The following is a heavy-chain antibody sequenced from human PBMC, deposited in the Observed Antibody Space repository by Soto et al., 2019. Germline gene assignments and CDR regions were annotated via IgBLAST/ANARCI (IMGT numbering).Heavy chain of an antibody. Sequence: PSETLSLTCTVSGGSISSYYWSWIRQPPGKGLEWIGYIYYSGSTNYNPSLKSRVTISVDTSKNQFSLKLSSVTAADTAVYYCARQHSGYLGSWGQGTLVTVSS. J-gene: IGHJ4*02. V-gene: IGHV4-59*08. CDR3: ARQHSGYLGS. D-gene: IGHD5-12*01. CDR1: GGSISSYY. CDR2: IYYSGST.